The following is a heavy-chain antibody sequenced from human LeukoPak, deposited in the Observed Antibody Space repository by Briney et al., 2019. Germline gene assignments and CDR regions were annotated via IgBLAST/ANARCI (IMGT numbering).Heavy chain of an antibody. Sequence: GGSLRLSCAASGFRFSDFTMTWVRQAPGKGPEWVSAIGGRGGSTYYADSLGGRFTISRDNSKDMVYLQMNSLKVEDTATYYCGKEGGAWGQATKVTVSS. CDR1: GFRFSDFT. CDR3: GKEGGA. V-gene: IGHV3-23*01. J-gene: IGHJ5*02. CDR2: IGGRGGST. D-gene: IGHD3-16*01.